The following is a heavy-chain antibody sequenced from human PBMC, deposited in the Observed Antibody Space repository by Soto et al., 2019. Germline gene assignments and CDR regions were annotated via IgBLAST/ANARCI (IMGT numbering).Heavy chain of an antibody. CDR2: IYWDDDK. Sequence: QITLKESGPTLVKPTQTLTLTCTFSGFSLSSSGVGVGWIRQPPGKALEWLALIYWDDDKRYRASLKSRLTITKDTPKNQVVLTMTNMDPVDTGTYYCARNNYLTNCFDPWGQGTLVTVSS. V-gene: IGHV2-5*02. D-gene: IGHD1-1*01. CDR3: ARNNYLTNCFDP. J-gene: IGHJ5*02. CDR1: GFSLSSSGVG.